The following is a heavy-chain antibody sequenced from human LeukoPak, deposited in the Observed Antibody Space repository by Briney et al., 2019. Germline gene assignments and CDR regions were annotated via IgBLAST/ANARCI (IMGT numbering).Heavy chain of an antibody. V-gene: IGHV3-30*03. D-gene: IGHD4-17*01. J-gene: IGHJ4*01. Sequence: GGSLRLSCAASGFTFISYGMHWVRQAPGKGLEWVAVISYDGSNKYYADSVKGRFTISRDNSKNTLYLQMNSLTAEDTAIYYCVSGGDYHVRLCTYWGQGTLATVSS. CDR3: VSGGDYHVRLCTY. CDR2: ISYDGSNK. CDR1: GFTFISYG.